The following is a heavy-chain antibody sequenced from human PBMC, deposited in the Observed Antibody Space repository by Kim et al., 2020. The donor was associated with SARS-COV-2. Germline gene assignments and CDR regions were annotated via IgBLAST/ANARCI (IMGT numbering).Heavy chain of an antibody. CDR2: IIPIFGTA. D-gene: IGHD1-26*01. J-gene: IGHJ4*02. V-gene: IGHV1-69*13. CDR1: GGTFSSYA. Sequence: SVKVSCKASGGTFSSYAISWVRQAPGQGLEWMGGIIPIFGTANYAQKFQGRVTITADESTSTAYMELSSLRSEDTAVYYCARFPTGELLKGYFDYWGQGTLVTVSS. CDR3: ARFPTGELLKGYFDY.